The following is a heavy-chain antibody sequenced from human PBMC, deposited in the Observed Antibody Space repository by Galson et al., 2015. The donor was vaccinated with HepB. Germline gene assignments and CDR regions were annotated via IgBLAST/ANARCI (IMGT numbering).Heavy chain of an antibody. CDR3: ATVDTAMVTYYYYYGMDV. CDR2: INAGNGNT. Sequence: SVKVSCKASGYTFTSYAMHWVRQAPGQRLEWIGWINAGNGNTKYSQKFQGRVTITRDTSASTAYMELSSLRSEDTAVYYCATVDTAMVTYYYYYGMDVWGQGTTVTVSS. D-gene: IGHD5-18*01. CDR1: GYTFTSYA. V-gene: IGHV1-3*01. J-gene: IGHJ6*02.